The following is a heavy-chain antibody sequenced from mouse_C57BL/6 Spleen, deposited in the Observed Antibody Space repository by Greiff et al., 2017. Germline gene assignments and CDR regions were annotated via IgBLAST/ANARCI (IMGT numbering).Heavy chain of an antibody. D-gene: IGHD1-1*01. CDR1: GYTFTSYG. Sequence: QVQLQQSGAELARPGASVKLSCKASGYTFTSYGISWVKQRTGQGLEWIGEIYPRSGNTYYNEKFKGKATLTADKSSSTAYMELRSLTSEDSAVYFYARSDYGSSYGDYWGQGTTLTVSS. CDR3: ARSDYGSSYGDY. V-gene: IGHV1-81*01. J-gene: IGHJ2*01. CDR2: IYPRSGNT.